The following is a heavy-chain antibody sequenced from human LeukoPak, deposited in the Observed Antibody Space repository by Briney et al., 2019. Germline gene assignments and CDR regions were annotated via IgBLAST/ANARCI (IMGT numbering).Heavy chain of an antibody. V-gene: IGHV3-7*01. CDR1: GFTFSSYW. D-gene: IGHD3-22*01. Sequence: GGSLRLSCAASGFTFSSYWMSWVRQAPGKGLEWVANIKQDGSEKYYVDSVKGRFTISRDNAKNSLYLQMNSLRAEDTAVYYCARDRTYCYESSGPWGQGTLVTVSS. CDR2: IKQDGSEK. CDR3: ARDRTYCYESSGP. J-gene: IGHJ5*02.